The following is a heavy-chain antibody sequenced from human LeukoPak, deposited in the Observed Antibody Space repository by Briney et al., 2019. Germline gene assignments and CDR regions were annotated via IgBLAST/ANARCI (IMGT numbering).Heavy chain of an antibody. Sequence: GESLKISCKGSGYSFTSYGIGWVRQMPGKGLEWMGIIYPVASDTRYSPSFQGQVTISADKSISTAYLQWSSLNASDTAMYYCARLSDSYAYNWGQGTLVTVSS. J-gene: IGHJ4*02. CDR1: GYSFTSYG. CDR3: ARLSDSYAYN. V-gene: IGHV5-51*01. CDR2: IYPVASDT. D-gene: IGHD5-18*01.